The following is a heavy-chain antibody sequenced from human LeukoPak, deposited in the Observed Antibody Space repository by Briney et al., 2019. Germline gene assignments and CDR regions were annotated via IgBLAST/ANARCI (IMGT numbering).Heavy chain of an antibody. CDR1: GFTFSSYA. CDR3: ARGGDYGDYVLDY. CDR2: ISYDGSNK. V-gene: IGHV3-30-3*01. Sequence: GGSLRLSCAASGFTFSSYAMNWVRQAPGKGLEWVAVISYDGSNKYYADSVKGRFTISRDNSKNTLYLQMNSLRAEDTAVYYCARGGDYGDYVLDYWSQGTLVTVSS. J-gene: IGHJ4*02. D-gene: IGHD4-17*01.